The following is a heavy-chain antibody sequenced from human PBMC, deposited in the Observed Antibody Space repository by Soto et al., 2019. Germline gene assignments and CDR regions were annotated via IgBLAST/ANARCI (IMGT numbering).Heavy chain of an antibody. J-gene: IGHJ5*02. Sequence: QVQLVESGGGVVQPGRSLRLSCAASGFTFSSYAMHWVRQAPGKGLEWVAVISYDGSNKYYADSVKGRFTISRDNSNNTLYLQMNSLRAEDTAVYYCARGDGSGSLGLPHNNWFDPWGQGTLVTVSS. V-gene: IGHV3-30-3*01. CDR2: ISYDGSNK. CDR3: ARGDGSGSLGLPHNNWFDP. D-gene: IGHD3-10*01. CDR1: GFTFSSYA.